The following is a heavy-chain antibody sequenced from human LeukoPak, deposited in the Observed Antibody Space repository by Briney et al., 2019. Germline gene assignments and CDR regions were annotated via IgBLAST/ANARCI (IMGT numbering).Heavy chain of an antibody. CDR1: GYTFTYYY. D-gene: IGHD1-1*01. J-gene: IGHJ5*02. Sequence: ASVKVSCKASGYTFTYYYIHWMRQAPGQGLEWMGWINPDSGDTSYAQKFQGRVTMTRDTSISTVYVELSRLRSDDTAVYYCASYGNGFDPWGQGTLVTVSS. V-gene: IGHV1-2*02. CDR2: INPDSGDT. CDR3: ASYGNGFDP.